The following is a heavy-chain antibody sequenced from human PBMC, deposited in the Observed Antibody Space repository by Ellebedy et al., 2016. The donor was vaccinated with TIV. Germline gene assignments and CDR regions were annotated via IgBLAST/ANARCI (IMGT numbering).Heavy chain of an antibody. Sequence: GGSLRLSCAVSGFPLTTFATSWVRQAPGKEPEWVAGVTGGGATYYRESVRGRFTISKDKASNTLYLEMNHVRVEDSAMYFCAKDAIYGDGYWEFDYWGHGAQVTVSS. J-gene: IGHJ4*01. D-gene: IGHD2-2*02. CDR1: GFPLTTFA. CDR3: AKDAIYGDGYWEFDY. CDR2: VTGGGAT. V-gene: IGHV3-23*01.